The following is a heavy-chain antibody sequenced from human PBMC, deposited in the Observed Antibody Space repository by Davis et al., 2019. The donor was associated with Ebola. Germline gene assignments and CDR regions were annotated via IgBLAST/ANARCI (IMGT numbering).Heavy chain of an antibody. CDR1: GYTFTSYA. V-gene: IGHV1-3*01. D-gene: IGHD2-21*02. J-gene: IGHJ4*02. CDR3: ARDRGGDYSFDY. Sequence: AASVKVSCKASGYTFTSYAMHWVRQAPGQRLEWMGWINAGNGNTKYSQKFQGRVTITRDTSASTAYMELSSLRSEETAVYYCARDRGGDYSFDYWGQGTLVTVSS. CDR2: INAGNGNT.